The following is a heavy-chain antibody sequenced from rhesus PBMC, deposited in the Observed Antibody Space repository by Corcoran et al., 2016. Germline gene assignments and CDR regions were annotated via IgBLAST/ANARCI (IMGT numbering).Heavy chain of an antibody. Sequence: LSLTCAVSGYSISSGYDWGWIRQPPGKGLEWIGYLYGSSGSTNYNPSLKNRVTISKDTSKNHFSLKLSSVTAADTAVYYCARNTNIFDYWCQGVLVTVSS. CDR2: LYGSSGST. CDR3: ARNTNIFDY. D-gene: IGHD2-15*01. V-gene: IGHV4-76*01. J-gene: IGHJ4*01. CDR1: GYSISSGYD.